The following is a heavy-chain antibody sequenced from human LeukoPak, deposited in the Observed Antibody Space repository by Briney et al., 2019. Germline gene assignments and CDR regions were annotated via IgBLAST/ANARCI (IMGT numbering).Heavy chain of an antibody. CDR3: ARLYSSSLFDY. D-gene: IGHD6-13*01. J-gene: IGHJ4*02. CDR1: GFTFSSYA. CDR2: ISYDGSNK. V-gene: IGHV3-30*04. Sequence: GGSLRLSCAASGFTFSSYAMHWDRQAPGKGLEWVAVISYDGSNKYYADSVKGRFTISRDNSKNTLYLQMNSLRAEDTAVYYCARLYSSSLFDYWGQGTLVTVSS.